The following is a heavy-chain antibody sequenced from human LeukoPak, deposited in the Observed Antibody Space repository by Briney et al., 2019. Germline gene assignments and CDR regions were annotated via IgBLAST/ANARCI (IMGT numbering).Heavy chain of an antibody. V-gene: IGHV3-74*01. D-gene: IGHD2-15*01. CDR1: GFTFSSYW. CDR2: INSDGSST. Sequence: GGSLRLSCAASGFTFSSYWMHWVRQAPGKGLVWVSRINSDGSSTSYADSVKGRFTISRDNAKNTLYLQMNSLRAEDTAVYYCGGYCSGGSCYYYYYYYMDVWGKGTTVTVSS. J-gene: IGHJ6*03. CDR3: GGYCSGGSCYYYYYYYMDV.